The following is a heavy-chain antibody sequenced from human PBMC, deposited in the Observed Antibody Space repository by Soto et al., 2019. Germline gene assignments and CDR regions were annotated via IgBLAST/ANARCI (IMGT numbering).Heavy chain of an antibody. Sequence: GGYLRLSCASSGFTFSSYWMHWVRQAPGKGLAWVSRINSDGSSTSYADSVKGRFTISRDNAKNTLYLQMNSLRAEDTAVYYCAKSDYCSSGRIDYWGQGTLVTVSS. D-gene: IGHD2-2*01. CDR1: GFTFSSYW. J-gene: IGHJ4*02. CDR2: INSDGSST. CDR3: AKSDYCSSGRIDY. V-gene: IGHV3-74*01.